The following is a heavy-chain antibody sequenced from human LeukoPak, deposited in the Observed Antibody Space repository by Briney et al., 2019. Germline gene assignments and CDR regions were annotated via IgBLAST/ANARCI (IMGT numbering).Heavy chain of an antibody. D-gene: IGHD5-18*01. V-gene: IGHV1-46*01. CDR3: ARADTAMVYDY. Sequence: ASVKVSCKASGCTFTGYYMHWVRQAPGQGLEWMGIINPSGGSTTYAQKFQGRVTMTRDTSTSTVYMELSSLRSEDTAVYYCARADTAMVYDYWGQGTLVTVSS. J-gene: IGHJ4*02. CDR1: GCTFTGYY. CDR2: INPSGGST.